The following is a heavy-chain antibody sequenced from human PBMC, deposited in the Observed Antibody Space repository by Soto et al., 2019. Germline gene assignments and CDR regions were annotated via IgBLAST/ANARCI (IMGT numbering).Heavy chain of an antibody. CDR1: GFTFSSYS. CDR2: LSSSSSYI. Sequence: GGSLRLSCAASGFTFSSYSMNWVRQAPGKGLEWVSSLSSSSSYIYYADSVKGRFTISRDNAKNSLYLQMNSLRAEDTAVYYCARGSIAAAGPRNWFDPWGQGTLVTVSS. J-gene: IGHJ5*02. D-gene: IGHD6-13*01. CDR3: ARGSIAAAGPRNWFDP. V-gene: IGHV3-21*01.